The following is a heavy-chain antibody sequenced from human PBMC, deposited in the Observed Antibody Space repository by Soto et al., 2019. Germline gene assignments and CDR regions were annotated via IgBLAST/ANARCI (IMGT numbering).Heavy chain of an antibody. Sequence: ASVKVSCKASGYTFTSYAMHWVRQAPGQRLEWMGWINAGNGNTKYSQKFQGRVTITRDTSASTAYMELSSLRSDDTAVYYCARDYPVKSGYLDYWGQGTLVTVSS. CDR1: GYTFTSYA. CDR3: ARDYPVKSGYLDY. D-gene: IGHD3-3*01. J-gene: IGHJ4*02. CDR2: INAGNGNT. V-gene: IGHV1-3*01.